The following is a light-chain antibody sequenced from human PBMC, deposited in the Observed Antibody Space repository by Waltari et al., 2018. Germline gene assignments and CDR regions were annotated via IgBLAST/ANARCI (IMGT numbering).Light chain of an antibody. Sequence: DIVMTQSPLSLPVTPGEPASLSCRSSQSLLHSNGNNYLEWYLQKPGQSPQLLIYLGSNRASGVPDRFSGSGSGTDFTLKISRVEAEDVGVYYCMQALQTSYTFGQGTKLEIK. CDR1: QSLLHSNGNNY. V-gene: IGKV2-28*01. J-gene: IGKJ2*01. CDR3: MQALQTSYT. CDR2: LGS.